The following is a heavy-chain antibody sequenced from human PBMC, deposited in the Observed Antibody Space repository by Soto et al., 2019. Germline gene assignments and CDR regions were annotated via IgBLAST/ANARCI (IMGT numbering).Heavy chain of an antibody. J-gene: IGHJ5*02. CDR1: GASISSGGYS. CDR2: IYYSGST. V-gene: IGHV4-31*03. CDR3: ARRLDP. Sequence: SEALSLTCTVSGASISSGGYSWSWIRQHPGKGLEWIGYIYYSGSTYYNPSLKSRVTISVDTSKNQFSLKLTSVTAADTAVYYCARRLDPWGQGTLVTVS.